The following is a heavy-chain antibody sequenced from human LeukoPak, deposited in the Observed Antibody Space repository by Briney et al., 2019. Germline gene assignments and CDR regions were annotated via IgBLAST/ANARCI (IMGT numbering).Heavy chain of an antibody. V-gene: IGHV4-34*01. CDR2: INHSGST. J-gene: IGHJ4*02. CDR3: ARGTLAITMIVVVITNRVYFDY. D-gene: IGHD3-22*01. Sequence: PSETLSLTCAVYGGSFSGYYWSWIRQPPGKGLEWIGEINHSGSTNYNPSLKSRVTITVATSKNHFSLKLSPVTAADTAVYYCARGTLAITMIVVVITNRVYFDYWGQGTLVTVPS. CDR1: GGSFSGYY.